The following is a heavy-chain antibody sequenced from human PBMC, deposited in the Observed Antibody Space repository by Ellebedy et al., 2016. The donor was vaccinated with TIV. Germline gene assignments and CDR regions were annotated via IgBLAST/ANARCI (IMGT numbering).Heavy chain of an antibody. Sequence: PGGSLRLSCAASRFTFSSYALYWVRQAPGKGLEWVAGISYDGSNKYYADSVKGRFTISRDNSKNTLYLQMNSLRDEDTAVYYCARDRTLRWEGRYYYGLDVWGQGTTVTVSS. J-gene: IGHJ6*02. V-gene: IGHV3-30-3*01. CDR3: ARDRTLRWEGRYYYGLDV. CDR1: RFTFSSYA. CDR2: ISYDGSNK. D-gene: IGHD1-26*01.